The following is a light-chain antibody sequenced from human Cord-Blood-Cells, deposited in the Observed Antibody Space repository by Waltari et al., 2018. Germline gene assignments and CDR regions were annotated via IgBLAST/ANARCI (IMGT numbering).Light chain of an antibody. CDR2: DVS. CDR3: SSYTSSSTWV. V-gene: IGLV2-14*01. Sequence: QSALTQPASGSGSPGRSITISCTGNSSDVGGYNYVYWYQQHPGKAPKLIIYDVSNRPSGVSNRYSGSKSGNTASLTISGLQAEDEADYYCSSYTSSSTWVFGGGTKLTVL. CDR1: SSDVGGYNY. J-gene: IGLJ3*02.